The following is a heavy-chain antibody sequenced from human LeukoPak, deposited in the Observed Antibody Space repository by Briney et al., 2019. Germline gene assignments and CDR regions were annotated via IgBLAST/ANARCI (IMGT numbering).Heavy chain of an antibody. Sequence: SETLSLTCTVSGGSISSSSYYWGWIRQPPGKGLEWIGSIYYSGSTYYNPSLKSRVTISVDTSKNQFSLKLSSVTAADTAVYYCARRVGGSYYYDSSSYFDYWGQGTLVTVSS. D-gene: IGHD3-22*01. V-gene: IGHV4-39*01. CDR3: ARRVGGSYYYDSSSYFDY. CDR1: GGSISSSSYY. CDR2: IYYSGST. J-gene: IGHJ4*02.